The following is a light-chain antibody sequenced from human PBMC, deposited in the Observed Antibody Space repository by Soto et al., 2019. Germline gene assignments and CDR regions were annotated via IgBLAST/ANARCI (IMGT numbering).Light chain of an antibody. Sequence: QSVLTQPASVSGSPGQSITISCTGTSSDVGGYNYVSWYQQHPGKAPKLMIYDVSNRPSGVSNRFSGSKSGNTASLTISGLQAEDEADYYCSSYTSSSTLSFFGTATKLTVL. V-gene: IGLV2-14*01. J-gene: IGLJ1*01. CDR3: SSYTSSSTLSF. CDR1: SSDVGGYNY. CDR2: DVS.